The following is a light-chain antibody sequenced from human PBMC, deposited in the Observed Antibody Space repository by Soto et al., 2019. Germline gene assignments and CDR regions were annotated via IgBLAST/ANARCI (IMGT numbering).Light chain of an antibody. CDR3: HQSYSIPIT. Sequence: IQVTLSTTTLSASVGDRVTITCRASQSITNYLTWFQQKPGKAPSLLIFAADNLQDGVPSRFSGSGSGRDFSLTISSLQPEDFATYYCHQSYSIPITFGQGTRLEIK. CDR1: QSITNY. CDR2: AAD. V-gene: IGKV1-39*01. J-gene: IGKJ5*01.